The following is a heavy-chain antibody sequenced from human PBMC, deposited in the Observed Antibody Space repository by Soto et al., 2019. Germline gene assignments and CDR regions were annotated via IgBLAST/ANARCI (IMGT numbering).Heavy chain of an antibody. Sequence: QVQLQASGPGLVKPSQTLSLPCTVSGGSISSGNYYWTWIRQHPGKGLEWIGYIYYSGSTYYNPALKSRVTISVDTSKNQFALKLTSVTAADTAVYYCASRYFISPSCYLWGMDVWGQGTTVTVSS. CDR3: ASRYFISPSCYLWGMDV. D-gene: IGHD2-2*01. CDR2: IYYSGST. V-gene: IGHV4-31*03. J-gene: IGHJ6*02. CDR1: GGSISSGNYY.